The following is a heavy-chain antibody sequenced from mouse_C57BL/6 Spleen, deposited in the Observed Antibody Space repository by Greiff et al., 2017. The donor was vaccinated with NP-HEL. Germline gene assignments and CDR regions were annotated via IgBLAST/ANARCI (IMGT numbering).Heavy chain of an antibody. CDR1: GFTFSDYY. V-gene: IGHV5-12*01. Sequence: EVQGVESGGGLVQPGGSLKLSCAASGFTFSDYYMYWVRQTPEKRLEWVAYISNGGGSTYYPDTVKGRFTISRDNAKNTLYLQMSRLKSEDTAMYYCARGNSSYVYYYAMDYWGQGTSVTVSS. D-gene: IGHD1-1*01. CDR3: ARGNSSYVYYYAMDY. CDR2: ISNGGGST. J-gene: IGHJ4*01.